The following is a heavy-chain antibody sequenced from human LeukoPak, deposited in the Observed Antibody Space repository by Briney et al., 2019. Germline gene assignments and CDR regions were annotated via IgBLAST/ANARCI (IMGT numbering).Heavy chain of an antibody. Sequence: PGGSLRLSCEASGFTFSDYSLHWVRQAPDKGLEWVAAISHDGTTTYYADSVQGRFTISRDNSKNTLYLQMDSLRDEDTAVYYCVSRFYYRGQGTLVTVSS. J-gene: IGHJ4*02. CDR3: VSRFYY. V-gene: IGHV3-30*03. CDR2: ISHDGTTT. CDR1: GFTFSDYS.